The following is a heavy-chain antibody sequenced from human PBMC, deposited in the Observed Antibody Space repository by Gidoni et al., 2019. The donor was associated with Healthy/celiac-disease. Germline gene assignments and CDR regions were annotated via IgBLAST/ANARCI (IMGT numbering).Heavy chain of an antibody. J-gene: IGHJ6*02. CDR1: GATFSSYA. D-gene: IGHD2-2*01. V-gene: IGHV1-69*06. CDR3: TWGIVVVPAVPWGDYYYYYGMDV. Sequence: QVQLVQSGAEVKKPGSSVKVSCKASGATFSSYAISWVRQAPGQGLEWMGGIIPIFGTANYAQKFQGRVTITADKSTSTAYMELSSLRSEDTAVYYCTWGIVVVPAVPWGDYYYYYGMDVWGQGTTVTVSS. CDR2: IIPIFGTA.